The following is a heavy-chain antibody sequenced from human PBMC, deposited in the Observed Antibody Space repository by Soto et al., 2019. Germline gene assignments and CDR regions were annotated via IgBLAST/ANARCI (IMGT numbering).Heavy chain of an antibody. Sequence: QVQLQESGPGLVKPSETLSLTCTVSGGSISSYYWSWIRQPPGKGLEWIGYIYYSGSTNYNPSLKSRVTRSVYTSKNQCSLKLSSVTAADTAVYYGARYDFWSGSMGSFDYCGQGTLVTVSS. CDR3: ARYDFWSGSMGSFDY. CDR1: GGSISSYY. CDR2: IYYSGST. J-gene: IGHJ4*02. D-gene: IGHD3-3*01. V-gene: IGHV4-59*08.